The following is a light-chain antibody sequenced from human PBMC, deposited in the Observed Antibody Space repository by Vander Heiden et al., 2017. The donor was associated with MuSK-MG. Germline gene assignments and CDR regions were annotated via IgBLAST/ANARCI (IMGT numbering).Light chain of an antibody. CDR2: QDS. CDR1: KLGDKY. V-gene: IGLV3-1*01. CDR3: QAWDSSTVV. J-gene: IGLJ2*01. Sequence: YETTQPPAAAVSPGQTASITCSGDKLGDKYACWYQQKPGQSPVLVIYQDSKRPSGIPERFSGSNSGNTATLTISGTQAMDEADYYCQAWDSSTVVFGGGTKLTVL.